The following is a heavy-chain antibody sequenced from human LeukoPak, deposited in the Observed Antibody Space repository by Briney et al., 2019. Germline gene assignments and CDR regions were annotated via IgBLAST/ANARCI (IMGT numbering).Heavy chain of an antibody. V-gene: IGHV1-2*02. J-gene: IGHJ6*02. CDR3: ARERIAAAGGYGMDV. D-gene: IGHD6-13*01. CDR2: VNPNSGGT. Sequence: ASVKVSCKASGYTFTGYYMHWVRQAPGQGLEWMGWVNPNSGGTNYAQKFQGRVTMTRDTSISTAYMELSRLRSDDTAVYYCARERIAAAGGYGMDVWGQGTTVTVSS. CDR1: GYTFTGYY.